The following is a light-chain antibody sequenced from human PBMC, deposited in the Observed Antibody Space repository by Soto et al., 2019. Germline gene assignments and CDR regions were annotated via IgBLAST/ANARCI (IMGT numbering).Light chain of an antibody. CDR1: SSNVEHNS. CDR3: GAWDSSLNTYF. CDR2: DDG. Sequence: QAVLRHPPSVCAAAGQKVTISCSGSSSNVEHNSVSWYQQFPGTAPKFLIYDDGNRPSGIPDRFSGAKSGTSATLVITGLQTGDEADYYCGAWDSSLNTYFFGTGTKVTVL. J-gene: IGLJ1*01. V-gene: IGLV1-51*01.